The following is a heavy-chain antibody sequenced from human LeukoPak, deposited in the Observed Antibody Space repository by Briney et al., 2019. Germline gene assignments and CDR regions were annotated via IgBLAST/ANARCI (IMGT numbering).Heavy chain of an antibody. J-gene: IGHJ4*02. CDR3: AKEGYYYGSGTPRADY. D-gene: IGHD3-10*01. V-gene: IGHV3-23*01. CDR1: GFTFSSYA. Sequence: GGSLRLSCAASGFTFSSYAMSWVRQAPGKGLEWVSGISGSGGSTYYADSVKGRFTISRDNSKNTLYLQMNSLRAEDTAVYYCAKEGYYYGSGTPRADYWGQGTLVTVSS. CDR2: ISGSGGST.